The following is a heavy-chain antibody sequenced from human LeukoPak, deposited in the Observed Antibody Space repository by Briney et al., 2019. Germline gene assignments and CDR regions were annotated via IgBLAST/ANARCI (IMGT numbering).Heavy chain of an antibody. J-gene: IGHJ4*02. CDR3: ARVGDFGGFDY. Sequence: GGSLRLSCAASGFTFSSYEMNWVRQAPGKGLEWVSYISSSGSTIYYADSVKGRFTISRDNAKHSLYLQMNSLRAEDTAVYYCARVGDFGGFDYWGQGTLVTVSS. CDR2: ISSSGSTI. V-gene: IGHV3-48*03. D-gene: IGHD3-3*01. CDR1: GFTFSSYE.